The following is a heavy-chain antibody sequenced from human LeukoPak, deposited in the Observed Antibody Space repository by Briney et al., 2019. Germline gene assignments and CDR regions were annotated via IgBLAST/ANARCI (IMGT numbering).Heavy chain of an antibody. D-gene: IGHD2-2*01. CDR3: TTSPAPGIDS. J-gene: IGHJ4*02. Sequence: PGGSLRLSCAASGFTFNNSWMSWVRQAPGKGLEWVGLMKSKTRGGTTDYAAPVKCRFSSPRDDSKNIMYLQINRLKSKATYVCYCTTSPAPGIDSSGAGNPVTVSS. CDR1: GFTFNNSW. V-gene: IGHV3-15*01. CDR2: MKSKTRGGTT.